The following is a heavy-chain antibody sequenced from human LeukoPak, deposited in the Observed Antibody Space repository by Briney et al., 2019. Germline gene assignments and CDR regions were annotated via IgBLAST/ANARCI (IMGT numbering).Heavy chain of an antibody. V-gene: IGHV1-18*01. D-gene: IGHD5-24*01. Sequence: ASVKVSCKASGYTFTSYGISWVRQAPGQGLEWMGWISAYNGNTNYAQKLQGRVTMTTDTSTSTAYMELRSLRSDDTAVYYCARASPLQEVSLVHYWGQGTLVTVSS. J-gene: IGHJ4*02. CDR3: ARASPLQEVSLVHY. CDR1: GYTFTSYG. CDR2: ISAYNGNT.